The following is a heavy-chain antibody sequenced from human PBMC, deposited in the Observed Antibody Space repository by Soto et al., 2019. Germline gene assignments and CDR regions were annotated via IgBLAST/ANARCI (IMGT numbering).Heavy chain of an antibody. J-gene: IGHJ4*02. CDR1: GVSLTSGNW. Sequence: SETLSLTCAVSGVSLTSGNWWTWVRQSPQRGLEYIGEIFHDGTANYYPSFERRVAMSVDTSRNQFSLKLTSVTAADTAVYFSARLVYDTRLNYMYFDFWGPGTLVTVSS. CDR3: ARLVYDTRLNYMYFDF. D-gene: IGHD3-10*01. V-gene: IGHV4-4*02. CDR2: IFHDGTA.